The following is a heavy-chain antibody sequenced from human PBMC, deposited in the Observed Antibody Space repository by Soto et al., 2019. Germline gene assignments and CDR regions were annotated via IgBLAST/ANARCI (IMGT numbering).Heavy chain of an antibody. Sequence: GGSLRLSCAASGFTFSSYAMHWVRQAPGKGLEWVAVISYDGSNKYYADSVKGRFTISRDNSKNTLYLQMNSLRAEDTAVYYCARAPCSGGSCHYFDYWGQGTLVTVSS. CDR3: ARAPCSGGSCHYFDY. J-gene: IGHJ4*02. V-gene: IGHV3-30-3*01. CDR1: GFTFSSYA. CDR2: ISYDGSNK. D-gene: IGHD2-15*01.